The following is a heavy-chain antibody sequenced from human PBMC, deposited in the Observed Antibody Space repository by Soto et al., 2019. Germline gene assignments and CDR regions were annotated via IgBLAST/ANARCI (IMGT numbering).Heavy chain of an antibody. CDR2: INPNSGGT. J-gene: IGHJ4*02. Sequence: XSVNVSYKASVYTFTCYYMHWVRQAPGQGLEWMGWINPNSGGTNYAQKFQGRVTMTRDTSISTAYMELSRLRSDDTAVYYCARGGSSGYYNFDYWGQGALVTVSS. V-gene: IGHV1-2*02. CDR3: ARGGSSGYYNFDY. CDR1: VYTFTCYY. D-gene: IGHD5-12*01.